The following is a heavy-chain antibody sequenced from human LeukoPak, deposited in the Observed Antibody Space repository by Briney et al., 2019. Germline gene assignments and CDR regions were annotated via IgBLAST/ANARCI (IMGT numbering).Heavy chain of an antibody. CDR1: GGSISTYY. J-gene: IGHJ4*02. CDR2: IYSSGST. Sequence: SETLSLTCTVSGGSISTYYWSWIRQPAGKGLEWIGRIYSSGSTNYNPSLKSRVTISVDTSKNQFSLKLRSVTAADTAVYYCARVTGYMIEDYFDYWGQGILVTVSS. V-gene: IGHV4-4*07. D-gene: IGHD3-9*01. CDR3: ARVTGYMIEDYFDY.